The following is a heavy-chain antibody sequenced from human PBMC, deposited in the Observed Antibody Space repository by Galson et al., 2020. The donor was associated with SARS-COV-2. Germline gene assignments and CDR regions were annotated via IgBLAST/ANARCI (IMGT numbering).Heavy chain of an antibody. CDR3: ARGASYYDFWSGYPPRYYGMDV. D-gene: IGHD3-3*01. Sequence: ASVKVSCKASGYTFTSYGISWVRQAPGQGLEWMGWISAYNGNKNYAQKLQGRVTMTTDTSTSTAYMELRSLRSDDTAVYYCARGASYYDFWSGYPPRYYGMDVWGQGTTVTVSS. J-gene: IGHJ6*02. CDR1: GYTFTSYG. CDR2: ISAYNGNK. V-gene: IGHV1-18*04.